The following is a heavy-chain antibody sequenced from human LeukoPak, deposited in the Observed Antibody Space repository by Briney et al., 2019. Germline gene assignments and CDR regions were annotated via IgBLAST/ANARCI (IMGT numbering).Heavy chain of an antibody. CDR1: GFTFSSYW. D-gene: IGHD6-19*01. J-gene: IGHJ4*02. Sequence: GGSLRLSCAASGFTFSSYWLSWVRQAPGKGLEWVANIKQDGSEKYYVDSVKGRFTISRDNAENSLYLQMTSLGAEDTAVYYCARATPISGWYPVYWGQGTLVTVSS. CDR3: ARATPISGWYPVY. CDR2: IKQDGSEK. V-gene: IGHV3-7*01.